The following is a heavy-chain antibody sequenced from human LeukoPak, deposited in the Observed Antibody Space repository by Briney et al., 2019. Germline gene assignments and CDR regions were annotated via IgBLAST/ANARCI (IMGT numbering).Heavy chain of an antibody. Sequence: GRSLRLSCAASGFTFSSYAMHWVRQAPGKGLEWVAVISYDGSNKYYADSVKGRFTISRDNSKNTLYLQMNSLRAEDTAVYYCARDRGDLYYYDSSGFAYWGQGTLVTVSS. J-gene: IGHJ4*02. CDR2: ISYDGSNK. CDR3: ARDRGDLYYYDSSGFAY. V-gene: IGHV3-30-3*01. D-gene: IGHD3-22*01. CDR1: GFTFSSYA.